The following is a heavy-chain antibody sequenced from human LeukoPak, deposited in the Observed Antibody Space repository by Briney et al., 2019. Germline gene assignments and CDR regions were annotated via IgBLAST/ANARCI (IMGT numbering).Heavy chain of an antibody. J-gene: IGHJ4*02. D-gene: IGHD6-19*01. V-gene: IGHV3-33*01. Sequence: GGSLRLSCAASGFTFSSYGMHGVRQAPGKGVEWVAVIWYDGSNKYYADSVKGGFTISRDNSKNTLYLQMNSLRAEDTAVYYCARTGYSSGQSGPYYFDYWGQGTLVTVSS. CDR3: ARTGYSSGQSGPYYFDY. CDR2: IWYDGSNK. CDR1: GFTFSSYG.